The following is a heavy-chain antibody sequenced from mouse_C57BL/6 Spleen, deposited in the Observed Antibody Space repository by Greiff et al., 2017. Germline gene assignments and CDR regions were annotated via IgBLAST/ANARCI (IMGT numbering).Heavy chain of an antibody. V-gene: IGHV1-72*01. Sequence: VQLQQPGAELVKPGASVKLSCKASGYTFTSYWMHWVKQRPGRGLEWIGRIDPNSGGTNYNAKFQSKATLTVDKPSSTAYLQLSSLTSEDSAVYYCARGRDDGYHLYYFDYWGQGTTLTVSS. CDR2: IDPNSGGT. CDR3: ARGRDDGYHLYYFDY. J-gene: IGHJ2*01. CDR1: GYTFTSYW. D-gene: IGHD2-3*01.